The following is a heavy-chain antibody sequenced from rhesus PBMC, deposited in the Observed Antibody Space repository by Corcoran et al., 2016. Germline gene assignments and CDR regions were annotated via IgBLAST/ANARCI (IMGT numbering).Heavy chain of an antibody. V-gene: IGHV3S5*01. CDR3: AKGGFGYANNRFDV. Sequence: KLVETGGDLVQPGGSLRLSCAASGFTFSSYGMSWVREAPGSGLAWVSHISYRCDNTYYADSVNGQFTITRDNSKDTLSLQMSSLRGEDTAVYYCAKGGFGYANNRFDVWGAGVPVTVSS. D-gene: IGHD5-36*01. J-gene: IGHJ5-1*01. CDR1: GFTFSSYG. CDR2: ISYRCDNT.